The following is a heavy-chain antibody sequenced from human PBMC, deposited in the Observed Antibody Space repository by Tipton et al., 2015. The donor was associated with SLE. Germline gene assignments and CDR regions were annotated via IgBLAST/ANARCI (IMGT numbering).Heavy chain of an antibody. CDR2: IRSKASGGTT. D-gene: IGHD1-26*01. V-gene: IGHV3-49*03. CDR1: GFTFGDYA. Sequence: SLRLSCTASGFTFGDYAMSWFRQAPGKGLEWVGFIRSKASGGTTEYAASVKGRFTISRDDSKSIDHLQMNSLKTEDTAVYYCAMGQWEPALASWGQGTTVTVSS. J-gene: IGHJ6*02. CDR3: AMGQWEPALAS.